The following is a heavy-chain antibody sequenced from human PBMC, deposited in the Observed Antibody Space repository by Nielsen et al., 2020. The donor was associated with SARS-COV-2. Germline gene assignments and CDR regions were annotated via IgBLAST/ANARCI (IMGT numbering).Heavy chain of an antibody. Sequence: ASVKVSCKASGYTFTSYAMHWVRQAPGQRLEWMGWINAGNGNTKYSQKFQGRVTITRDTSASIAYMELSSLRSEDTAVYYCARDLNRTYYYGSGSYSLFNWFDPWGQGTLVTVSS. CDR2: INAGNGNT. J-gene: IGHJ5*02. D-gene: IGHD3-10*01. CDR1: GYTFTSYA. CDR3: ARDLNRTYYYGSGSYSLFNWFDP. V-gene: IGHV1-3*01.